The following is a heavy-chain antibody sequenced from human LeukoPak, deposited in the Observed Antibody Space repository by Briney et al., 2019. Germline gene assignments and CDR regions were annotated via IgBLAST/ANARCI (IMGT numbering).Heavy chain of an antibody. CDR1: GDSVSSDSAA. CDR3: ARSYYYDSSGYYYGDAFDI. V-gene: IGHV6-1*01. Sequence: SQTLSLTCAISGDSVSSDSAAWNWIRQSPSRGLEWLGRTYYRSKWYNDYAVSVKSRITINPDTSKNQFSLQLNSVTPEDTAVYYCARSYYYDSSGYYYGDAFDIWGQGTMVTVSS. CDR2: TYYRSKWYN. D-gene: IGHD3-22*01. J-gene: IGHJ3*02.